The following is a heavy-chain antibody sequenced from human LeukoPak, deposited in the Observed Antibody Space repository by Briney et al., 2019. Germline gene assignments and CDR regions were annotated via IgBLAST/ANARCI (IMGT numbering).Heavy chain of an antibody. Sequence: SETLFLTCTVSGGSLRCSRYYSGWIRQPPGKGLEWIGSIYYSGSTYYNPSLKSRVTISVDTSKNQFSLKLSSVTAADTAVYYCARQEGRYYDTWGQGTLVTVSS. V-gene: IGHV4-39*01. CDR2: IYYSGST. J-gene: IGHJ4*02. CDR3: ARQEGRYYDT. CDR1: GGSLRCSRYY. D-gene: IGHD3-22*01.